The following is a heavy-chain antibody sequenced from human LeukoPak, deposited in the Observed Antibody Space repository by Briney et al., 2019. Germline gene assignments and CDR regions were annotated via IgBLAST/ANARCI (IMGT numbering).Heavy chain of an antibody. CDR1: GGSISSYY. J-gene: IGHJ4*02. CDR2: IYNREST. Sequence: PSETLSLTCTVSGGSISSYYWSWIRQPPGKGLEWIGYIYNRESTKYNPSLKSRVTMSLDTSKNQFSLKVTSVTAVDTAIYYCARQGQGFGRFWSGYDYWGPGTLVTVSS. V-gene: IGHV4-59*08. CDR3: ARQGQGFGRFWSGYDY. D-gene: IGHD3-3*01.